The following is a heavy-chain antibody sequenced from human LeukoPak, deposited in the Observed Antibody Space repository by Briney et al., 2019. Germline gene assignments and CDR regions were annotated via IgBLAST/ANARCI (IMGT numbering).Heavy chain of an antibody. V-gene: IGHV1-69-2*01. Sequence: ASVKISCKVSGYTFTDYYMHWVQRAPGKGLEWMGLVDPEDGETIYAEKFQGRVTITADTSTDTAYMELSSLRSEDTAVYYCATGTFYDSSGLHYWGQGTLVTVSS. CDR2: VDPEDGET. CDR3: ATGTFYDSSGLHY. D-gene: IGHD3-22*01. CDR1: GYTFTDYY. J-gene: IGHJ4*02.